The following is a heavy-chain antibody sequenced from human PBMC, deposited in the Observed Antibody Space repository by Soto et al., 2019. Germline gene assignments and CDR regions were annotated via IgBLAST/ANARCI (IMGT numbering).Heavy chain of an antibody. CDR3: ARYIAVSGARGFAL. Sequence: QVQLQESGPGLMKPSGTLSLTCAVSGGSISTNWWSWVRQPPGKGLEWIGEIYHSGRTNYNPSLMNRATVSMDKSQNVLSLNLNSVTAADTAVYYCARYIAVSGARGFALWGQGTLVTVSS. CDR1: GGSISTNW. D-gene: IGHD2-21*01. J-gene: IGHJ4*02. CDR2: IYHSGRT. V-gene: IGHV4-4*02.